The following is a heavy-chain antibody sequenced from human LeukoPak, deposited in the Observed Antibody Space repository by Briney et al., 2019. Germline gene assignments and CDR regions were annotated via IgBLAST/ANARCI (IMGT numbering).Heavy chain of an antibody. CDR3: TTGVMITFGGVIVFHY. CDR1: GFTFSNAW. J-gene: IGHJ4*02. D-gene: IGHD3-16*02. CDR2: IKSKTDGCTT. Sequence: GGSLRLSCAASGFTFSNAWMSWVRQAPGKGLEWDGRIKSKTDGCTTDYAAPVKGRFTISKDDSKNTLYLQMNSLKTEDTAVYYCTTGVMITFGGVIVFHYWGQGTLVTVST. V-gene: IGHV3-15*01.